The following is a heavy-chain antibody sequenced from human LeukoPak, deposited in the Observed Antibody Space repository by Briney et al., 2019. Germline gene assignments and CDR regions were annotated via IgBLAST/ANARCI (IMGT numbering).Heavy chain of an antibody. CDR1: GYTFTSYG. CDR2: ISAYNGNT. CDR3: ARVGVGDYPYYYYMDV. V-gene: IGHV1-18*01. D-gene: IGHD4-17*01. Sequence: GASVKVSCKASGYTFTSYGISWARQAPGQGLEWMGWISAYNGNTNYAQKLQGRVTMTTDTSTSTAYMELRSLRSDDTAVYYCARVGVGDYPYYYYMDVWGKGTTVTVSS. J-gene: IGHJ6*03.